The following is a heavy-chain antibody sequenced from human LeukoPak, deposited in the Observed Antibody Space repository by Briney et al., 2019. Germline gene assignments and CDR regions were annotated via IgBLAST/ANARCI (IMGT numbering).Heavy chain of an antibody. D-gene: IGHD1-7*01. CDR3: ARDPGNYTPPGGGMDV. J-gene: IGHJ6*02. CDR1: GFTFSSYE. V-gene: IGHV3-48*03. Sequence: GGSLRLSCAASGFTFSSYEMNWVRQAPGKGLEWVSYISSSGSTIYYADSVKGRFPISRDIAKNSLYLQMNSLRAEDTAIYYCARDPGNYTPPGGGMDVWGQGTTVTVSS. CDR2: ISSSGSTI.